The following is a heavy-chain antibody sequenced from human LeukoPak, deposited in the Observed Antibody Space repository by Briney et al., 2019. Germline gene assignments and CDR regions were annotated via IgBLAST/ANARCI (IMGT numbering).Heavy chain of an antibody. CDR2: IHYSGST. CDR1: GGSISRYY. V-gene: IGHV4-59*01. D-gene: IGHD6-19*01. Sequence: SETLSLTCSVSGGSISRYYWSWIRQPPGKGLEWIGYIHYSGSTNSNPSLKSRVTISVDTSKNQFSLKLRSVTAAGPAVYYWAKDHDNSGLYVFDKWGQGNLVTVSS. J-gene: IGHJ4*02. CDR3: AKDHDNSGLYVFDK.